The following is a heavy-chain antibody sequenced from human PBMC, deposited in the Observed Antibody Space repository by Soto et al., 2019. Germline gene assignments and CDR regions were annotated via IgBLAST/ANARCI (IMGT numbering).Heavy chain of an antibody. CDR3: VRDEHWSFDY. CDR2: IGGGVDNI. Sequence: EVQLVESGGGLVQPGGSLRLSCAASGFTFGAYTMNWVRQGPGKGLEWISYIGGGVDNIHYADSVKGRFTISRDNARNSLHLQMNGLTDEDTAVYHCVRDEHWSFDYWGQGTLVTVSS. V-gene: IGHV3-48*02. CDR1: GFTFGAYT. D-gene: IGHD2-8*02. J-gene: IGHJ4*02.